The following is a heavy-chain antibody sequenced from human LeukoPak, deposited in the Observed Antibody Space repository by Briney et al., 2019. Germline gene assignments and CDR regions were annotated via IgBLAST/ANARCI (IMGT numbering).Heavy chain of an antibody. V-gene: IGHV5-51*01. Sequence: GEPLKISCKGSGYSFTSYWIGWVRQMPGKGLEWMGIIYPGDSDTRYSPSFQGQVTISADKSISTAYLQWSSLKASDTAMYYCARVDSYYDSSAHYYHVFDYWGQGTLVTVSS. J-gene: IGHJ4*02. D-gene: IGHD3-22*01. CDR1: GYSFTSYW. CDR2: IYPGDSDT. CDR3: ARVDSYYDSSAHYYHVFDY.